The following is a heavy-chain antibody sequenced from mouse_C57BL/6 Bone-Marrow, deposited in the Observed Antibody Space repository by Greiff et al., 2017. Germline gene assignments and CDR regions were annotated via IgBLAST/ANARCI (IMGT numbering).Heavy chain of an antibody. CDR1: GFSLPSYA. CDR2: IWTGGGT. Sequence: VKLVESGPGLVAPSQSLSITCTVSGFSLPSYAISWVRQPPGKGLEWLGVIWTGGGTNYNSALKSRLSISKDNSKSQVFLKMNSLQTDDTARYYCARNSVYYGSSYGWFAYWGQGTLVTVSA. D-gene: IGHD1-1*01. J-gene: IGHJ3*01. V-gene: IGHV2-9-1*01. CDR3: ARNSVYYGSSYGWFAY.